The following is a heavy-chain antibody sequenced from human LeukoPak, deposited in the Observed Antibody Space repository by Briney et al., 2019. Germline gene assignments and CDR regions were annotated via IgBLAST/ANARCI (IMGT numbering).Heavy chain of an antibody. CDR1: GSTFSSYA. CDR3: AKGRVPAAMYNWFDP. CDR2: ISGSGGST. J-gene: IGHJ5*02. V-gene: IGHV3-23*01. D-gene: IGHD2-2*01. Sequence: GGSLGLSCAASGSTFSSYAMSWVRQAPGKGLEWVSAISGSGGSTYYADSVKGRLTISRDNSKNTLYLQMSSLRAEDTAVYYCAKGRVPAAMYNWFDPWGQGTLVTVSS.